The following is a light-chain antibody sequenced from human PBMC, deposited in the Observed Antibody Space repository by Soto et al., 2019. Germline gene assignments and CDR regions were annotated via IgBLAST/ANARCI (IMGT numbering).Light chain of an antibody. J-gene: IGKJ3*01. V-gene: IGKV1-33*01. CDR2: DAS. CDR3: QKYDRAPFT. Sequence: DIQMTQSPSSLSASVGNRVTITCQASQDIATYLNWYQQKPGKAPNLLIYDASNLETGVPSRFSGGGSGTHFTFTISNLQPEDIATYYCQKYDRAPFTFGPGTRWISN. CDR1: QDIATY.